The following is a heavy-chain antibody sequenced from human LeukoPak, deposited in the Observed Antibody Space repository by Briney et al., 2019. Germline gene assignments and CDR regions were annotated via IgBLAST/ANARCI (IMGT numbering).Heavy chain of an antibody. D-gene: IGHD3-3*01. CDR2: ISSSSSYI. CDR1: GFTFSSYS. CDR3: AISGDFWSVYPDAFYI. Sequence: GGSLRLSCAASGFTFSSYSMNWVRQAPGKGLEWVPSISSSSSYIYYADSVKGRVTISRDNTKNSLYLQMNSLRAEDTAVYYCAISGDFWSVYPDAFYIWGQGTMVTVSS. V-gene: IGHV3-21*01. J-gene: IGHJ3*02.